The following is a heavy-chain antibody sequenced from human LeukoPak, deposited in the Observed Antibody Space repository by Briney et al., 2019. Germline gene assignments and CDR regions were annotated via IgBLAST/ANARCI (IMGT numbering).Heavy chain of an antibody. J-gene: IGHJ4*02. V-gene: IGHV3-48*04. CDR3: AREKRGSGPDY. CDR1: GFTFSSYS. D-gene: IGHD3-16*01. Sequence: GGSLRLSCAASGFTFSSYSMNWVRQAPGKGLEWVSYISSSSSTIYYADSVKGRFTISRDNAKNSLYLQMNSLRAEDTAVYYCAREKRGSGPDYWGQGTLVTVSS. CDR2: ISSSSSTI.